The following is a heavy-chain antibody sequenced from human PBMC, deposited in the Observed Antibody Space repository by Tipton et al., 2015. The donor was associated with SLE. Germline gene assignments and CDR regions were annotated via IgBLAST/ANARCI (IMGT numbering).Heavy chain of an antibody. D-gene: IGHD5-12*01. CDR1: GLNFGIFG. CDR3: VKDARTYVNFDYYYDV. Sequence: GSLRLSCAASGLNFGIFGINWVRQIPGRGLEWLAISYRGGPTYYADSVKGRFTVSRDESTSTLYLQMDSLTGGGTAVYYCVKDARTYVNFDYYYDVWGRGTLVTVSS. J-gene: IGHJ2*01. V-gene: IGHV3-23*03. CDR2: ISYRGGPT.